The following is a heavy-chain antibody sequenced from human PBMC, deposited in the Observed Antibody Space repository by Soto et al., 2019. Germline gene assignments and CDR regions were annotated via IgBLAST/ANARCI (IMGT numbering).Heavy chain of an antibody. Sequence: EVQLVESGGGLVQPGGSLRLSCAASGFTLSGRSMHWVRQAPGKGLVWVSGIDNDGTDSTYADSVKGRFTSSRDNAKNMLYLQMNSLIFEDTAVYYCARGWFGPDVWGKGTKVTVAS. CDR2: IDNDGTDS. CDR1: GFTLSGRS. J-gene: IGHJ6*04. CDR3: ARGWFGPDV. V-gene: IGHV3-74*01. D-gene: IGHD3-10*01.